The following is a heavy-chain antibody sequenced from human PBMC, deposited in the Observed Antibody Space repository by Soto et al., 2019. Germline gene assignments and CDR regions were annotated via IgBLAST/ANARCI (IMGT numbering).Heavy chain of an antibody. CDR2: ISGYNGDT. V-gene: IGHV1-18*01. CDR1: GYTFTSFG. CDR3: ARDLVP. J-gene: IGHJ5*02. D-gene: IGHD3-16*02. Sequence: ASVKVSCKASGYTFTSFGIGWVRQGPGRGLEWMGWISGYNGDTAYAQKFQGRVTLTSETSTNTAYMVLLGLTSDDTAVYYCARDLVPWGQGTLVTVSS.